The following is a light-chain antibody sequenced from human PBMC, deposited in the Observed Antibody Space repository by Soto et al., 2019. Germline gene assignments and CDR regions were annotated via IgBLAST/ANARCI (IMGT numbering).Light chain of an antibody. CDR3: HHYYTTPE. J-gene: IGKJ2*01. CDR2: WAS. Sequence: DILITQSPDSVTLSLGERATINFKSSLRLLHISNNKYYLSWFQQKPGQSRRLLVYWASTRESGVPDRISGSGSGTDFTLTIDNLHDEDAAVYSCHHYYTTPEFGQGTXVEIK. V-gene: IGKV4-1*01. CDR1: LRLLHISNNKYY.